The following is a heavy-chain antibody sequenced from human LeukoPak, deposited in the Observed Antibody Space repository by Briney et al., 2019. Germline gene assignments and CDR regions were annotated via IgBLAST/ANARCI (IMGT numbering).Heavy chain of an antibody. CDR2: ICSSDSTI. J-gene: IGHJ4*02. Sequence: GGSLRLSFSASGFTFSSYEMNWVRRAPGKGLEWVSYICSSDSTIYYADSVKGRFTISRDNAKNSLYLQMNSLRAEDTAVYYCAREASHINSFDSCGQGTLVTVSS. CDR3: AREASHINSFDS. CDR1: GFTFSSYE. V-gene: IGHV3-48*03. D-gene: IGHD2-2*01.